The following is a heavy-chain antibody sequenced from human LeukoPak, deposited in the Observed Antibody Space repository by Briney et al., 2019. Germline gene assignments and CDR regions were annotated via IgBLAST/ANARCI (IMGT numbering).Heavy chain of an antibody. CDR3: AKDISIYGRAQYYFDY. D-gene: IGHD2/OR15-2a*01. CDR2: ISSSSSYI. Sequence: GGSLRLSCAASGFTFSSYSMNWVRQAPGKGLEWVSSISSSSSYIYYADSVKGRFTISRDNSKNTLYLQMNSLRAEDTAVYYCAKDISIYGRAQYYFDYWGQGTLVIVSS. J-gene: IGHJ4*02. V-gene: IGHV3-21*01. CDR1: GFTFSSYS.